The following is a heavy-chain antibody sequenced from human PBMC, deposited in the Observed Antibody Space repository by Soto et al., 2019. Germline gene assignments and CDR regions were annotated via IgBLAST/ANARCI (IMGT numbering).Heavy chain of an antibody. CDR3: ARYSSSWYGSDY. Sequence: QVQLVQSGAEVKKPGASVKVSCKASGYTFTGYYMHWVRQAPGQGLEWMGWINPNSGGTNYAQKFQGRVTMTRDTSISTAYMELSRLRSDDTXXXYCARYSSSWYGSDYWGQGTLVTVSS. V-gene: IGHV1-2*02. CDR2: INPNSGGT. D-gene: IGHD6-13*01. CDR1: GYTFTGYY. J-gene: IGHJ4*02.